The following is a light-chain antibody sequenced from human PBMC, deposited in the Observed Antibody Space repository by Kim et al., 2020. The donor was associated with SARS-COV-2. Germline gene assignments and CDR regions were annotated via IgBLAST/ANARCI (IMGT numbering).Light chain of an antibody. J-gene: IGLJ2*01. CDR1: SLRSYY. CDR2: GKN. Sequence: SSELTQDPVVSVALGQTVRITCQGDSLRSYYASFYQQKPGQAPVLVIYGKNNRPSGIPDRFSGSSSGNTASLTITGAQAEDEADYYCNSRDSSGNNVVFG. V-gene: IGLV3-19*01. CDR3: NSRDSSGNNVV.